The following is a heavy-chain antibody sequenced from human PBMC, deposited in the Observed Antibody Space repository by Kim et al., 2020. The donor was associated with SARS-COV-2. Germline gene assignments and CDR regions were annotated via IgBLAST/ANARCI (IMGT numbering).Heavy chain of an antibody. CDR1: GYTFTSYG. CDR3: ARDNSGSYSTILDY. D-gene: IGHD1-26*01. J-gene: IGHJ4*02. V-gene: IGHV1-18*01. CDR2: ISAYNGNT. Sequence: ASVKVSCKASGYTFTSYGISWVRQAPGQGLEWMGWISAYNGNTNYAQKLQGRVTMTTDTSTSTAYMELRSLRSDDTAVYYCARDNSGSYSTILDYWGQGTLVTVSS.